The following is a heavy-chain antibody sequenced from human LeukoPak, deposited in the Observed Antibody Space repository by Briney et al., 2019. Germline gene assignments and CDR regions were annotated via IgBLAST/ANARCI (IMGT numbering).Heavy chain of an antibody. CDR3: ARDYGGNVNY. CDR2: ISSSSSYI. D-gene: IGHD4-23*01. J-gene: IGHJ4*02. V-gene: IGHV3-21*01. Sequence: PGGSLRLPRAASGFTFSSYSMNWVRQAPGKGLEWVSSISSSSSYIYYADSVKGRFTISRDNAKNSLYLQINSLRAEDTAVYYCARDYGGNVNYWGQGTLVTVSS. CDR1: GFTFSSYS.